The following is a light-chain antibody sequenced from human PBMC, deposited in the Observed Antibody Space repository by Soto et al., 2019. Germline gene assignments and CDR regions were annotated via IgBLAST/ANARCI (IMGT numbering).Light chain of an antibody. J-gene: IGKJ1*01. CDR2: GAS. V-gene: IGKV3-15*01. CDR1: QSVTIN. Sequence: EIVMTQSPATLSVSPGERATLSCRASQSVTINLAWYQQKPDQAPRLLIYGASTRATGIPARFSGSGSGTEFTLTISSLQSEDFAVYYCQHYNNWPPWTFGQGTKVEIK. CDR3: QHYNNWPPWT.